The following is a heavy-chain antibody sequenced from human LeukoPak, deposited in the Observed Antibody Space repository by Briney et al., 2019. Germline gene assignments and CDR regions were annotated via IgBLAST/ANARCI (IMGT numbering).Heavy chain of an antibody. V-gene: IGHV4-59*01. J-gene: IGHJ4*02. CDR1: GGSISSSY. D-gene: IGHD2-8*01. Sequence: SETLSLTCTVSGGSISSSYWSWIRKPPGKGLEWIGYIYYSGSTNYNPSLKSRVTISVDTSKNQFSLKLRSVTAADTAVYYCARGGMVSAPPYYEGQGTLVTVSA. CDR3: ARGGMVSAPPYY. CDR2: IYYSGST.